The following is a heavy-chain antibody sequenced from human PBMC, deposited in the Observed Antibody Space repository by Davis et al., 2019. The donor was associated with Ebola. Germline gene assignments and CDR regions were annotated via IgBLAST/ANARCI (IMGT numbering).Heavy chain of an antibody. CDR3: ARIRITVFGVGLGNWFDP. CDR2: IGGFSGST. J-gene: IGHJ5*02. Sequence: ASVKVSCKASGGTFSSYTISWVRQAPGQGLQWMGWIGGFSGSTNYAQNVQDRVTLTTDISTSTAYMELRSLTFDDTAVYYCARIRITVFGVGLGNWFDPWGQGTLVTVSS. CDR1: GGTFSSYT. D-gene: IGHD3-3*01. V-gene: IGHV1-18*01.